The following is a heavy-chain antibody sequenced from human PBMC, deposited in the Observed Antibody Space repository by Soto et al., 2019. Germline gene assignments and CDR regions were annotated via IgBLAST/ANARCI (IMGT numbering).Heavy chain of an antibody. CDR3: TRAPRCREGHCYDRGAVDF. Sequence: VQLVESGGVLVHPGGSLRLSGAASGFTFSNYCMHWVRQAPGKGRVWVSRINSEGCSTAYADSVKGRFTISRDNAENKLFLRLHNLRADDMAVYCSTRAPRCREGHCYDRGAVDFWGQGTMVTVSS. J-gene: IGHJ3*01. D-gene: IGHD2-21*01. V-gene: IGHV3-74*01. CDR1: GFTFSNYC. CDR2: INSEGCST.